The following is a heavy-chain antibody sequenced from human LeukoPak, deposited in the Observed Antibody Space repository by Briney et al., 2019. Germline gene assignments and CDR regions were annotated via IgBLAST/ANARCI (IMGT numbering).Heavy chain of an antibody. CDR3: ARGGGAFCGNDCYRTFDY. CDR2: IHPHGRYA. D-gene: IGHD2-21*02. CDR1: GFAFSDYF. Sequence: GGSLRLSCAASGFAFSDYFMHWVRQSPEKGLVWVSDIHPHGRYAAYADSVRGRFTISRDDAKNTLYLQMNSLTSEDTAVYYCARGGGAFCGNDCYRTFDYWGQGTLVTVSS. V-gene: IGHV3-74*03. J-gene: IGHJ4*02.